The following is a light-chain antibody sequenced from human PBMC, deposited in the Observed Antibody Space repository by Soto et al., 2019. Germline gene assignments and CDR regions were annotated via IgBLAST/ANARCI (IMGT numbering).Light chain of an antibody. CDR2: DAS. V-gene: IGKV3D-20*02. J-gene: IGKJ5*01. CDR3: QQRSSWPIT. Sequence: EIVLTQSPGTLSLSPGDRATLSCRASQSVSNNYLAWYQQKPGQAPRLLIYDASNRATGIPVRFSGSGSGTDFTLTISSLEPEDFAVYYCQQRSSWPITFGQGTRLEIK. CDR1: QSVSNNY.